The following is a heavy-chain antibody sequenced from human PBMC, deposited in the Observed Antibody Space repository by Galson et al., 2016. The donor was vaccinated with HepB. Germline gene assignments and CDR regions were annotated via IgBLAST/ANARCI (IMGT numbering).Heavy chain of an antibody. Sequence: SVKVSCKASGDPFSSFAISWVRQAPGQGLEWMGGIIPSFRTPHYAQRFQGRVTITVDESTSTVYLELSSLRPEDTAVYFCARDLGYGDNVGYWGQGTLVIVSS. D-gene: IGHD4-17*01. CDR1: GDPFSSFA. J-gene: IGHJ4*02. CDR2: IIPSFRTP. CDR3: ARDLGYGDNVGY. V-gene: IGHV1-69*13.